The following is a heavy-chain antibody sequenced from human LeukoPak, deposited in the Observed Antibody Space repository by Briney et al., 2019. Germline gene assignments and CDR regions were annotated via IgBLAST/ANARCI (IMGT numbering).Heavy chain of an antibody. Sequence: SETLSLTCTVSGGSISGGGYYWSWIRQHPGKGLEWIGYIYYSGSTYYNPSLKSRVTISVDTSKNQFSLKLSSVTAADTAVYYCARGYNWNRDWYFDLWGRGTLVTVSS. D-gene: IGHD1-20*01. CDR1: GGSISGGGYY. J-gene: IGHJ2*01. CDR3: ARGYNWNRDWYFDL. CDR2: IYYSGST. V-gene: IGHV4-31*03.